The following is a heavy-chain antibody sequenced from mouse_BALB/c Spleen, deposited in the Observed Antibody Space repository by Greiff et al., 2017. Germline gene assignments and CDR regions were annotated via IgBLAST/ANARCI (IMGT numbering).Heavy chain of an antibody. CDR3: ARDLWFAY. CDR1: GFTFSSYA. CDR2: ISSGGSYT. Sequence: EVMLVESGGGLVKPGGSLKLSCAASGFTFSSYAMSWVRQTPEKRLEWVATISSGGSYTYYPDSVKGRFTISRDNAKNTLYLQMSSLRSEDTAMYYCARDLWFAYWGQGTLVTVSA. V-gene: IGHV5-9-1*01. J-gene: IGHJ3*01.